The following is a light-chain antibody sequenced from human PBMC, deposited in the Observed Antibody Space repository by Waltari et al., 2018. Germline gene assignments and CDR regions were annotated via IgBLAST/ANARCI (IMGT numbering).Light chain of an antibody. CDR2: GAS. CDR1: QSVTSNY. CDR3: QQYGSSLPWT. Sequence: IVLTQSPGTLALSPGERATLSCRASQSVTSNYLAWYQQKPGQAPRLLIYGASSRATGIPDRFSGSGSGTDFTLTISRLEPEDFAVYYCQQYGSSLPWTFGQGTKVEIK. V-gene: IGKV3-20*01. J-gene: IGKJ1*01.